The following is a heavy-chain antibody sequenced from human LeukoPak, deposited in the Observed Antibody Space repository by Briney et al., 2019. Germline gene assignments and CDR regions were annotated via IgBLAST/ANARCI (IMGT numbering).Heavy chain of an antibody. D-gene: IGHD2-2*01. CDR1: GGSISSGGSY. CDR3: ARVSCSSTSCKRYYYYGMDV. CDR2: ISYSGST. V-gene: IGHV4-31*03. J-gene: IGHJ6*04. Sequence: PSQTLSLTCTVSGGSISSGGSYWSWIRQHPGKGLEWIGYISYSGSTYYNPSLKSRVTTSVDTSKNQFSLKLSSVTAADTAVYYCARVSCSSTSCKRYYYYGMDVWGKGTTVTVSS.